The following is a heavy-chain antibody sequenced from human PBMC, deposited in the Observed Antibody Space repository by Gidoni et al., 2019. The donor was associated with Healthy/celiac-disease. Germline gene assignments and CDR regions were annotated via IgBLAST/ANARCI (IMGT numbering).Heavy chain of an antibody. CDR1: GGSLSSYY. CDR3: ARDWAQLDHYYMDV. CDR2: IYYSGST. J-gene: IGHJ6*03. V-gene: IGHV4-59*01. D-gene: IGHD6-13*01. Sequence: QVQLQESGPGLVKPSETLSLTCTVPGGSLSSYYWSWIRQPPGKGLEWIGYIYYSGSTNYNPSLKSRVTISVDTSKNQFSLKLSSVTAADTAVYYCARDWAQLDHYYMDVWGKGTTVTVSS.